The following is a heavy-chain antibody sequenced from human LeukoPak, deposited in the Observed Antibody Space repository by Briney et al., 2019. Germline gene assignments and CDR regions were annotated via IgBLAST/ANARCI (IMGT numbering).Heavy chain of an antibody. CDR1: GGSFSGYY. V-gene: IGHV4-34*01. CDR3: ARGTGSNWFDA. Sequence: SETLSLTCAVYGGSFSGYYWSWIRQPPGKGLEWIGEINHSGSTYYNPSLKSRLSISVDTSKNQFSLSLNSVTAADTAVYHCARGTGSNWFDAWGQGILVTVSS. D-gene: IGHD3-10*01. J-gene: IGHJ5*02. CDR2: INHSGST.